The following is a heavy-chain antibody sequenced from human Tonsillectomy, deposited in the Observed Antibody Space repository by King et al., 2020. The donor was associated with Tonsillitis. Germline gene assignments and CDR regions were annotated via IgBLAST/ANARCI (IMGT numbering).Heavy chain of an antibody. J-gene: IGHJ5*02. Sequence: QLQESGPGLVKPSETLSLTCTVSGGSMFTYYWSWLRKPAGKGLEWIGRIHTSGTTDYNPSLKSRVTMSVDTSKNEFSLRLNSVTAADTAVYYCARDIPAGGTKFDPWGQGTLVTVSS. CDR1: GGSMFTYY. CDR3: ARDIPAGGTKFDP. D-gene: IGHD6-13*01. V-gene: IGHV4-4*07. CDR2: IHTSGTT.